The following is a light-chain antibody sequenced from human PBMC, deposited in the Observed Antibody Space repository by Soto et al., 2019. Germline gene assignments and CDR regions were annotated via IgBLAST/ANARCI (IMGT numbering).Light chain of an antibody. Sequence: EIVLKQSPGTLSLSPGERATLSCRASQSVTSNYLAWYQQKPGQAPRLLIFGASIRDTGIPDSFSGSGSGTDFTLTISRLEPEDFAVYYCQQYGSSPGTFGQGSKV. CDR1: QSVTSNY. CDR2: GAS. J-gene: IGKJ1*01. CDR3: QQYGSSPGT. V-gene: IGKV3-20*01.